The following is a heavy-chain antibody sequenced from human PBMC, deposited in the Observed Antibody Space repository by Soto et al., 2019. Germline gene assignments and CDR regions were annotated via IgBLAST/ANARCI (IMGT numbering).Heavy chain of an antibody. CDR3: ARHRLIVVVVAATRDENWFDP. CDR2: IYYSGST. CDR1: GGSISSSSYY. V-gene: IGHV4-39*01. D-gene: IGHD2-15*01. Sequence: QLQLQESGPGLVKPSETLSLTRTVSGGSISSSSYYWGWIRQPPGKGLEWIGSIYYSGSTYYNPSLKSRVTISVDTSKNQFSLKLSSVTAADTAVYYCARHRLIVVVVAATRDENWFDPWGQGTLVTVSS. J-gene: IGHJ5*02.